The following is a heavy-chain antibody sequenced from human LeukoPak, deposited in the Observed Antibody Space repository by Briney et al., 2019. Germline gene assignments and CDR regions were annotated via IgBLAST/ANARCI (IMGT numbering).Heavy chain of an antibody. D-gene: IGHD3-3*01. V-gene: IGHV3-20*04. CDR2: INWNGGST. CDR1: GFTFDDYG. Sequence: GGSLRLSCAASGFTFDDYGMNWVRQAPGKGLEWVSGINWNGGSTGYADSVKGRFTISRDNAKNSLYLQMNSLRAEDTALYYCARVGLKFGVVTRPSYYYYMDVWGKGTTVTVSS. CDR3: ARVGLKFGVVTRPSYYYYMDV. J-gene: IGHJ6*03.